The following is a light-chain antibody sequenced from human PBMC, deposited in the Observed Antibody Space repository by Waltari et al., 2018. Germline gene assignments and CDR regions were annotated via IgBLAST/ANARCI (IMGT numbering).Light chain of an antibody. J-gene: IGKJ4*02. CDR3: QPRRNWPLT. Sequence: DIVLTQSPATLSLSPGERATLSCRASQSISNYLAWYQQKPGQAPRLLIYDTSNRATGIPTRFSGSGFGTDFTLTISSLEPEDFAIYYCQPRRNWPLTFGGGTKVEIK. V-gene: IGKV3-11*01. CDR1: QSISNY. CDR2: DTS.